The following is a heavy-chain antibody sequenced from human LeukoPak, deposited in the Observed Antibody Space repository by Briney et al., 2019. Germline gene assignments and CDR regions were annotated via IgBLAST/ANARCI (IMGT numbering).Heavy chain of an antibody. CDR2: ITPIFGTA. CDR3: ARVPLRYFDWLLYIGGAFDI. D-gene: IGHD3-9*01. J-gene: IGHJ3*02. V-gene: IGHV1-69*06. Sequence: RCLRQPHQQKNEWMGGITPIFGTANYAQKFQGRVTITADKSTSTAYMELSSLRSEDTAVYYCARVPLRYFDWLLYIGGAFDIWGQGTMVTVSS.